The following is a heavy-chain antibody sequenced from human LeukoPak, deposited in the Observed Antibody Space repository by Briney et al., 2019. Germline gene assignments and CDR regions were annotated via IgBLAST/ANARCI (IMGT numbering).Heavy chain of an antibody. CDR3: ARDRGYDSSGYYL. CDR2: ISSGSSYI. Sequence: PGGSLRLSCAASGFTFSTYSFNWVRQAPGKGLEWVSSISSGSSYIYYADSVKGRFTISRDNAKNSLYLQMNSLRAEDTAVYYCARDRGYDSSGYYLWGQGTLVTVSS. V-gene: IGHV3-21*01. D-gene: IGHD3-22*01. CDR1: GFTFSTYS. J-gene: IGHJ4*02.